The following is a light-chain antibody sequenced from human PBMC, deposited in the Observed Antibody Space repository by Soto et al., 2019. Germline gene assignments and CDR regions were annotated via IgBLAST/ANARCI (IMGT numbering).Light chain of an antibody. CDR3: QQSYSTPVT. V-gene: IGKV1-39*01. CDR2: AAS. CDR1: QSISWY. J-gene: IGKJ3*01. Sequence: DIQMTQSPSSLSASVGDRLTITCWASQSISWYLYWYQQKPGNAPKLLIYAASNLQSGVPSRFSGSGSGTDFTLTITSLQPEDFATYYCQQSYSTPVTFGPGTRVDIK.